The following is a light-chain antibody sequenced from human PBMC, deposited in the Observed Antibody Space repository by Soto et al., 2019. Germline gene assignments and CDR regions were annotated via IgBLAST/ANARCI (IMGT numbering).Light chain of an antibody. V-gene: IGLV2-11*01. CDR1: SSDVGGYNY. CDR3: CSYAGSPRYV. J-gene: IGLJ1*01. Sequence: QSALTRPRSVSGSPGQSVTISCTGTSSDVGGYNYVSWYQQHPGKAPKVKIYDVSGRPSGVPDRFSGSKSGNTASLTISGLQAEDEADYYCCSYAGSPRYVFGTGTKLTVL. CDR2: DVS.